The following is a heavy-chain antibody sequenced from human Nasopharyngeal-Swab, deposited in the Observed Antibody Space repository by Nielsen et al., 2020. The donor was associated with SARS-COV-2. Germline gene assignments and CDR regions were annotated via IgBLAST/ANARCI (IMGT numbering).Heavy chain of an antibody. CDR2: ISGDGGST. CDR1: GFTFDDYA. D-gene: IGHD1-26*01. V-gene: IGHV3-43*02. Sequence: GVLKISCAASGFTFDDYAMHWVRQAPGKGLEWVSLISGDGGSTYYADSVKGRFTISRDNSKNSLYLQMNSLRTEDTALYYCAKDLKGATTDYYYYYYMDVWGKGTTVTVSS. J-gene: IGHJ6*03. CDR3: AKDLKGATTDYYYYYYMDV.